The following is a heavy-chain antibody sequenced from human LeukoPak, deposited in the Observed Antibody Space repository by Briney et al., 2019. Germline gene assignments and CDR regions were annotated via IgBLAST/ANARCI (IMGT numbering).Heavy chain of an antibody. CDR1: GGPISSYY. V-gene: IGHV4-4*07. D-gene: IGHD6-13*01. CDR2: IYTSGST. Sequence: PSETLSLTCTVSGGPISSYYWSWIRQPAGKGLEWIGRIYTSGSTNYNPSLKSRVTMSVDTSKNQFSLKLSSVTAADTAVYYCARSSWSYYYYYMDVWGKGTTVTVSS. CDR3: ARSSWSYYYYYMDV. J-gene: IGHJ6*03.